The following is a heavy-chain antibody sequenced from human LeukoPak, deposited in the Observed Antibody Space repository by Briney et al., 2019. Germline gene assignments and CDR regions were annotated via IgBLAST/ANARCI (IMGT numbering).Heavy chain of an antibody. CDR2: IYTSGST. J-gene: IGHJ4*02. D-gene: IGHD2-15*01. V-gene: IGHV4-61*02. CDR3: ARRMGPGCGSCYVDY. Sequence: PSQTLSLTCTVSGGSISSGSYYWSWIRQPAGKGLEWIGRIYTSGSTNYNPSLKSRVTISVDTSKKKFSLKLSSVTAADTAIYYCARRMGPGCGSCYVDYWGQGTLVTVSS. CDR1: GGSISSGSYY.